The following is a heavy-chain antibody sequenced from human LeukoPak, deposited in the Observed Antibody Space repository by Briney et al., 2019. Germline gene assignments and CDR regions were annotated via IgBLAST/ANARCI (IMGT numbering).Heavy chain of an antibody. J-gene: IGHJ6*02. CDR3: ARVPYGDFDYYYGIDV. CDR1: GGSVRRYY. CDR2: VFNDGST. V-gene: IGHV4-59*02. D-gene: IGHD4-17*01. Sequence: PSETLSLTCSVSGGSVRRYYWNWIRQPPGKGLEWIGYVFNDGSTNHNPSLKGRVTISVDTSKNQFSLKLSSVTTADTAVYYCARVPYGDFDYYYGIDVWGQGTTVTVSS.